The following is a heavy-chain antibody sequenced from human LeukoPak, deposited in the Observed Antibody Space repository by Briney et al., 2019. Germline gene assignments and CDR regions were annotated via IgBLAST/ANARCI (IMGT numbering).Heavy chain of an antibody. V-gene: IGHV1-2*06. D-gene: IGHD3-10*01. CDR1: GYTFTGYY. J-gene: IGHJ4*02. CDR2: TNPNSGGT. Sequence: ASVKVSCKASGYTFTGYYMHWVRQAPGQGLEWMGRTNPNSGGTNYAQKFQGRVTMTRDTSISTAYMELSRLRSDDTAVYYCARDWGYGSVKFDYWGQGTLVTVSS. CDR3: ARDWGYGSVKFDY.